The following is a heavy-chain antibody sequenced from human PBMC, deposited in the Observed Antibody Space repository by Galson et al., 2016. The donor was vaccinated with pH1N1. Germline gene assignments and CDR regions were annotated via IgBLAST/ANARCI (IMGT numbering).Heavy chain of an antibody. D-gene: IGHD2-8*01. Sequence: LSLTCAVSGGSINSGGYSWGWIRQPPGKGLEWIGYIYQSGSTYYNPSLKSRLTISLDRSKNQFSLKLSSVTAADTAVYYCARLTGVFETADAFDIWGQGTMVTVTP. CDR1: GGSINSGGYS. CDR3: ARLTGVFETADAFDI. J-gene: IGHJ3*02. CDR2: IYQSGST. V-gene: IGHV4-30-2*01.